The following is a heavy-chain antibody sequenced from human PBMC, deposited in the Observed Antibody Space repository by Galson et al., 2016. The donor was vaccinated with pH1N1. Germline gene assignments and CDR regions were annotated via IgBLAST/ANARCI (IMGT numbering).Heavy chain of an antibody. D-gene: IGHD3-10*01. CDR2: IYTSGST. J-gene: IGHJ5*02. Sequence: TLSLTCTVSGGSISSGGYYWSWIRQPAGKGLEWIGRIYTSGSTNYNPSLKSRVTISVDTSKNQFSLKLSSVTAADTAVYYCARDVDFGELGKWFDPWGQGTLVTASS. CDR1: GGSISSGGYY. CDR3: ARDVDFGELGKWFDP. V-gene: IGHV4-61*02.